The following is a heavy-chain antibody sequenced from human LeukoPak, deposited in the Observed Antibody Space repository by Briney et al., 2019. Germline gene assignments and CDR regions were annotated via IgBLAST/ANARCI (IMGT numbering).Heavy chain of an antibody. CDR2: IYTSGNT. V-gene: IGHV4-4*07. CDR1: GGSISNYY. D-gene: IGHD4/OR15-4a*01. CDR3: ARQEREYGGYYDY. Sequence: RASETLSLTCTVSGGSISNYYWSWIRQPAGKGLEWIGRIYTSGNTNYNPSLKSRVTMSVDSSKNQFSLKLSSVTAADTAVYYFARQEREYGGYYDYWGQGTLVTVSS. J-gene: IGHJ4*02.